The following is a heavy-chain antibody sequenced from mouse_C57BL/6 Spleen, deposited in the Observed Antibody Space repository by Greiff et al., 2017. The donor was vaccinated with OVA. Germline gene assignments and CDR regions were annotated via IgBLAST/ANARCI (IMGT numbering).Heavy chain of an antibody. V-gene: IGHV5-17*01. CDR2: ISSGSSTI. J-gene: IGHJ4*01. Sequence: EVQVVESGGGLVKPGGSLKLSCAASGFTFSDYGMHWVRQAPEKGLEWVAYISSGSSTIYYADTVKGRFTISRDNAKNTLFLQMTSLRSEDTAMYYCARGIYGAYYAMDYWGQGTSVTVSS. CDR1: GFTFSDYG. CDR3: ARGIYGAYYAMDY. D-gene: IGHD1-1*01.